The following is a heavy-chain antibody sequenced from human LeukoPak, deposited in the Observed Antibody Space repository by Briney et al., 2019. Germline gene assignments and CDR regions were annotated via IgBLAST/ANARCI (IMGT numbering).Heavy chain of an antibody. D-gene: IGHD3-10*01. CDR3: ASPLWFGELFFVY. CDR1: GYTFTGYY. V-gene: IGHV1-2*02. CDR2: INPNSGGT. Sequence: ASVKVSCKTSGYTFTGYYMHWVRQAPEQGLEWMGWINPNSGGTNYAQRFQGRVTMTRDTSISAAYMELSRLTSDDTAVYYCASPLWFGELFFVYWGQGTLVTVSS. J-gene: IGHJ4*02.